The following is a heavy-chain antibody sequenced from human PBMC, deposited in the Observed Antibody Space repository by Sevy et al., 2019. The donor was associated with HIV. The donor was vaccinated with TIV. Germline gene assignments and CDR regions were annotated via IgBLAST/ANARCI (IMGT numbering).Heavy chain of an antibody. V-gene: IGHV3-23*01. J-gene: IGHJ5*02. D-gene: IGHD4-17*01. CDR1: GFTFSSYA. CDR3: ANDYGDYEAP. CDR2: ISGSGGST. Sequence: GESLKISCAASGFTFSSYAMSWVRQAPGKGLEWVSAISGSGGSTYYADSVKGRFTISRDNSKNTLYLQMNSLRAEDTAVYYCANDYGDYEAPWGQGTLVTVSS.